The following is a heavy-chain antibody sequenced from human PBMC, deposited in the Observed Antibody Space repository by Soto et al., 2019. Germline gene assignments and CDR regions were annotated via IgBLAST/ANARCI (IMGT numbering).Heavy chain of an antibody. CDR1: GGSFSNNA. J-gene: IGHJ4*02. CDR3: ARGGTMTGPFEY. V-gene: IGHV1-69*01. D-gene: IGHD3-22*01. Sequence: QVQLVQSGAEVKKPGSSVKVSCKASGGSFSNNAIAWVRRAPGQGLEWMGGIIPVFGSGNHAQKFQGRVTITADESTTTAYMELSSLTSEDTAVYYCARGGTMTGPFEYWGQGTLVTVSS. CDR2: IIPVFGSG.